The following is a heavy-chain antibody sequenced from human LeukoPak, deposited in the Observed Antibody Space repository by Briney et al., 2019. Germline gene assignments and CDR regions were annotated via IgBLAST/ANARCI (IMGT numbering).Heavy chain of an antibody. V-gene: IGHV3-74*01. J-gene: IGHJ4*02. CDR1: GFTFSSYW. CDR3: ARGVQGHYYDSSGPTDDYFDY. D-gene: IGHD3-22*01. Sequence: GGSLRLSCAASGFTFSSYWMHWGRQTPGKGLVWVSHINSDGSRTSYADSVKGRFTISRDNAKNTLSLQMNSLRAEDTAVYYCARGVQGHYYDSSGPTDDYFDYWGQGTLVTVSS. CDR2: INSDGSRT.